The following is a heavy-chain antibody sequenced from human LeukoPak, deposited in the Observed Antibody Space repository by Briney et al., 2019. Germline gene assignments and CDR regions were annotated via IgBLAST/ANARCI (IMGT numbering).Heavy chain of an antibody. CDR1: GFTFSSYG. J-gene: IGHJ3*01. CDR3: AKPNYYYDSSGYYSVLQD. D-gene: IGHD3-22*01. V-gene: IGHV3-30*02. CDR2: IRYDGSNK. Sequence: RGSLRLSCAASGFTFSSYGMHWVRQAPGKGLEWVAFIRYDGSNKYYADSVKGRFTISRDNSKNTLYLQMNSLRAEDTAVYYCAKPNYYYDSSGYYSVLQDWGQGTMVTVSS.